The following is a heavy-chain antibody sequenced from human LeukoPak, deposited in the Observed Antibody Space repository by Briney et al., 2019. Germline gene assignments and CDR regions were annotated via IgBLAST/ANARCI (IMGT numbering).Heavy chain of an antibody. Sequence: GGSLRLSCAASGFTFSSYAMSWVRQAPGKRLEWVSAISGSGGSTYYADSVKGRFTISRDNPKNTLYLQMNSLRAEDTAVYYCAKDLAHCTNGVCSFGFDYWGQGTLVTVSS. CDR2: ISGSGGST. V-gene: IGHV3-23*01. CDR3: AKDLAHCTNGVCSFGFDY. CDR1: GFTFSSYA. J-gene: IGHJ4*02. D-gene: IGHD2-8*01.